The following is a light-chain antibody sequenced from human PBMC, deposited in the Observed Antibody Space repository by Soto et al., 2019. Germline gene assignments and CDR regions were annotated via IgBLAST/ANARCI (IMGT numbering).Light chain of an antibody. J-gene: IGKJ5*01. CDR3: QQYDQWPIT. V-gene: IGKV3-15*01. CDR1: QNIGSL. Sequence: EIVLTQSPGTLSLSPGERATLSCRASQNIGSLLGWYQQKPGRAPRLLIYGASARALGIPDRFSGSGSGTEFSFTVTSLQSEDFAVYYCQQYDQWPITFGQGTRLDIK. CDR2: GAS.